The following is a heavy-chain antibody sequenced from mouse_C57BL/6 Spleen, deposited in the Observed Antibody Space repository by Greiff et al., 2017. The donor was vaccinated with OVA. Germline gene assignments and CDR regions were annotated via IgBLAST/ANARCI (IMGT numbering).Heavy chain of an antibody. CDR3: ARIGGDDGYYYAMDY. CDR1: GFSLTSYG. Sequence: QVQLVESGPGLVQPSQSLSITCTVSGFSLTSYGVHWVRQSPGKGLEWLGVIWSGGSTDYNAAFISRLSISKDNSKSQVFFKMNSLQADDTAIYYCARIGGDDGYYYAMDYWGQGTSVTVSS. CDR2: IWSGGST. D-gene: IGHD2-3*01. V-gene: IGHV2-2*01. J-gene: IGHJ4*01.